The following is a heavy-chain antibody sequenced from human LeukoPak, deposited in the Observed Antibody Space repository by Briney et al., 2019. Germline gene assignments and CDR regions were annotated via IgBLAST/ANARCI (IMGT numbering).Heavy chain of an antibody. CDR1: GFPFSSYA. D-gene: IGHD6-13*01. CDR2: ISWNSGSI. V-gene: IGHV3-9*01. J-gene: IGHJ4*02. CDR3: AKDWYSSSWYFDY. Sequence: GGSLRLSCVASGFPFSSYAMHWVRQAPGKGLEWVSGISWNSGSIGYADSVKGRFTISRDNAKNSLYLQMNSLRAEDTALYYCAKDWYSSSWYFDYWGQGTLVTVSS.